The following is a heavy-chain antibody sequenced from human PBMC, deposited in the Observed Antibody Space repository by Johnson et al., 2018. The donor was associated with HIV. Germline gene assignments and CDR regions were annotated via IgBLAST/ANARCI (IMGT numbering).Heavy chain of an antibody. D-gene: IGHD2-15*01. CDR2: ISYDGSVK. CDR3: AREAYCSGGSCYDAFDI. Sequence: QVQLVESGGGVVQPGRSPRLSCAASGFTFSSYAMHWVRQAPGKGLEWVAVISYDGSVKYYADSVKGRFTISRDSSKNTLYLQMNSLRAEDTALYYCAREAYCSGGSCYDAFDIWGQGTMVTVSS. J-gene: IGHJ3*02. V-gene: IGHV3-30*04. CDR1: GFTFSSYA.